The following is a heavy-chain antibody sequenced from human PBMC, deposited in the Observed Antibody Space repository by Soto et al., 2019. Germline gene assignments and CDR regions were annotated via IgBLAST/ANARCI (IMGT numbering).Heavy chain of an antibody. CDR3: ARGGLSVLYIDY. CDR2: ISSSGVST. Sequence: EVQLLESGGGLVQPGGSLRLSCAASGFTFNSYAMRWVRQAPGKGLEWVSGISSSGVSTFYADSVKGRFTISRDNAKNTLDLQMNSLRAEDTAVYYCARGGLSVLYIDYWGQGTLVTVSP. CDR1: GFTFNSYA. V-gene: IGHV3-23*01. J-gene: IGHJ4*02. D-gene: IGHD2-8*02.